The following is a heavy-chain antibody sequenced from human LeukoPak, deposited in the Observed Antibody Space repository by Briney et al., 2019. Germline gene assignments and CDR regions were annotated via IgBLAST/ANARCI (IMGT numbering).Heavy chain of an antibody. CDR1: GFTFSDYY. CDR3: AKWTREWLRFWPPPRLDY. Sequence: SGGDLVKPGGSLRLSCAASGFTFSDYYMSWIRQAPGKGLEWVSYIRNSDGTTYYTDSVKGRFTISRDIAKNTLYLQMNSLRAEDTAVYYCAKWTREWLRFWPPPRLDYWGQGTLVTVSS. V-gene: IGHV3-11*01. J-gene: IGHJ4*02. D-gene: IGHD5-12*01. CDR2: IRNSDGTT.